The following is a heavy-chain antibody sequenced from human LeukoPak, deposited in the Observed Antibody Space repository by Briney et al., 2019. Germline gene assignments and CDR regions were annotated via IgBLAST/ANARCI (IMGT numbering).Heavy chain of an antibody. Sequence: ASVKVSCKAPGYTFTSYGLSWVRQAPGQGLEWMGWISPYNGNTHYAQKFQGRVTMTRDTSISTAYMELSRLRSDDTAVYYCARDRRYYGSGSYYNIYYYYYMDVWGKGTTVTVSS. D-gene: IGHD3-10*01. V-gene: IGHV1-18*01. CDR3: ARDRRYYGSGSYYNIYYYYYMDV. CDR2: ISPYNGNT. J-gene: IGHJ6*03. CDR1: GYTFTSYG.